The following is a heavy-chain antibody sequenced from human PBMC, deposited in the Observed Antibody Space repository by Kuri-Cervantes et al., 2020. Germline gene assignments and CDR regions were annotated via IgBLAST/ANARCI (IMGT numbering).Heavy chain of an antibody. CDR2: ISWNSGGI. CDR1: GFTFDDYA. D-gene: IGHD2-21*01. Sequence: GGSLRLSCAASGFTFDDYAMHWVRQAPGKGLEWVSGISWNSGGIGYADSVKGRFTISRDNAKNTLYLQMNSLRAEDTAVYYCARSAIPSYYSYYMDVWGKGTTVTVSS. CDR3: ARSAIPSYYSYYMDV. V-gene: IGHV3-9*01. J-gene: IGHJ6*03.